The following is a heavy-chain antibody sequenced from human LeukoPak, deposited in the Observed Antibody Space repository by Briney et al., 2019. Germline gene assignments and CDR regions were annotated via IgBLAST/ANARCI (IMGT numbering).Heavy chain of an antibody. Sequence: ASVKVPCKASGGTFSSYAISWVRQAPGQGLEWIGGIIPIFGTANYAQKFQGRVTITADESTSTAYMELSSLRSEDTAVYYCARDSSPGFWYFDLWGRGTLVTVSS. CDR1: GGTFSSYA. V-gene: IGHV1-69*13. CDR3: ARDSSPGFWYFDL. CDR2: IIPIFGTA. J-gene: IGHJ2*01.